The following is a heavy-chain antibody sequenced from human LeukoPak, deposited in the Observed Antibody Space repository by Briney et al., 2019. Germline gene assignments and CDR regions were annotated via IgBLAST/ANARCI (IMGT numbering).Heavy chain of an antibody. CDR1: GFTFSSYA. Sequence: GGSLRLSCAASGFTFSSYAMSWVRQAPRKGLEWVSTISGSGVSTYYADSVKGRFTISRDNSKNTLCLQMNSLRAEDTAVYYCAKRSDNWNDYYFDYWGQGTLVTVSS. V-gene: IGHV3-23*01. J-gene: IGHJ4*02. CDR3: AKRSDNWNDYYFDY. CDR2: ISGSGVST. D-gene: IGHD1-1*01.